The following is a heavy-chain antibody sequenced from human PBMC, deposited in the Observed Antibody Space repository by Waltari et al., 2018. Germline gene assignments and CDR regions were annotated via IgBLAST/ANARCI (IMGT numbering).Heavy chain of an antibody. J-gene: IGHJ5*02. CDR2: IYHSGST. CDR1: GGSIRRGGSS. D-gene: IGHD3-22*01. V-gene: IGHV4-30-2*01. CDR3: AISNYYDSSGYYYGWFDP. Sequence: QLQLQESGSGLVKPSQTLSLTCAVSGGSIRRGGSSWSWIRDPPGPGLEWIGYIYHSGSTYYNPSLKSRVTISVDRSKNQFSLKLSSVTAADTAVYYCAISNYYDSSGYYYGWFDPWGQGTLVTVSS.